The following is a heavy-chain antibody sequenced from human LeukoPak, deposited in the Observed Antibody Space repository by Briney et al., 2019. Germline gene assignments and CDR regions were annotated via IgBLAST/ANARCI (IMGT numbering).Heavy chain of an antibody. V-gene: IGHV1-18*01. CDR2: ISAYNGNT. D-gene: IGHD3-22*01. Sequence: ASVKVSCKASGYTFTSYGISWVRQAPGQGLEWMGWISAYNGNTNYAQKLQGRVTVTTDTSTSTAYMELRSLRSDDTAVYYCARGGGIVVVITNDAFDIWGQGTMVTVSS. CDR1: GYTFTSYG. J-gene: IGHJ3*02. CDR3: ARGGGIVVVITNDAFDI.